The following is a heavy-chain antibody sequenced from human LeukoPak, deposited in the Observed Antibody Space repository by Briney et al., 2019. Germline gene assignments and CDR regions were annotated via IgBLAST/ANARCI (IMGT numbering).Heavy chain of an antibody. D-gene: IGHD6-6*01. J-gene: IGHJ4*02. V-gene: IGHV4-39*07. CDR3: ARDRYSSSSDFDY. CDR2: IYYSGST. CDR1: GGSISCSSYY. Sequence: SETLSLTCTVSGGSISCSSYYWGRIRQPPGKGLEWIGSIYYSGSTYYNPSLKSRVTISVDTSKNQSSLKLSSVTAADTAVYYCARDRYSSSSDFDYWGQGTLVTVSS.